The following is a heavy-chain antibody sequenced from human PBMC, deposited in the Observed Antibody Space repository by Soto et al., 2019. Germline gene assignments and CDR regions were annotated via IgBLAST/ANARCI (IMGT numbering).Heavy chain of an antibody. Sequence: QVQLVQSGAEGKKPGASVKVSCKASGYTFTIYGIHWVRQAPGQRLEWMGWINAGNDDTKYSQKFQGRVTISKETSASTAYMELSSLTSAETAVYYCARGRDLRSIVVVPSAMLDYWGQGTLVTVSS. CDR3: ARGRDLRSIVVVPSAMLDY. V-gene: IGHV1-3*01. D-gene: IGHD2-2*01. CDR1: GYTFTIYG. J-gene: IGHJ4*02. CDR2: INAGNDDT.